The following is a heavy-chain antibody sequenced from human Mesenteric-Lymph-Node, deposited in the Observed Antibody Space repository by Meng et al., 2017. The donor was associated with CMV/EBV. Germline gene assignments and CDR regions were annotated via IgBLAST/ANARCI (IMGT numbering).Heavy chain of an antibody. Sequence: GGSLRLSCAASGFTFSTYWRHWVRQAPGKGLVWVPRINSDDSSTNYADSVKVRFTISRDNAKSSLYLKMNSQRVADTSLFYCAMAGGGGVDLLYAFDIWGQGTMVTVSS. CDR2: INSDDSST. CDR1: GFTFSTYW. CDR3: AMAGGGGVDLLYAFDI. D-gene: IGHD3-16*01. V-gene: IGHV3-74*01. J-gene: IGHJ3*02.